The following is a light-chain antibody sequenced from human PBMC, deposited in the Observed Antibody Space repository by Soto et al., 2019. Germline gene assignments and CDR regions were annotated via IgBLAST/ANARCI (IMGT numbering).Light chain of an antibody. V-gene: IGKV3-20*01. Sequence: ETVLTQSPGTLSLSPGERATLSCRASQSITNNYLAWYQQKPGQAPRLLIYGASSRVTDIPDRFSGSGSGTDFTLTISRLEPEDFAVYYCQQYRTSPITFGQGTRLAIK. CDR2: GAS. J-gene: IGKJ5*01. CDR1: QSITNNY. CDR3: QQYRTSPIT.